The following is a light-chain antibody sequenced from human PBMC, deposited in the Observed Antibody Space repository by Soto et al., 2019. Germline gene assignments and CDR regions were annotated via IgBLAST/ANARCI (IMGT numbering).Light chain of an antibody. V-gene: IGLV2-14*03. CDR1: SSDVGGYNY. CDR2: DVS. J-gene: IGLJ2*01. Sequence: QSALTQPASVSGSPGQSITISCTGTSSDVGGYNYVSWYQHHPGKAPKLMIYDVSNRPSGVSNRYSGTKSGNTASLTISGLQEEDEADYYCTSYTSSSTLVFGGGTKLTVL. CDR3: TSYTSSSTLV.